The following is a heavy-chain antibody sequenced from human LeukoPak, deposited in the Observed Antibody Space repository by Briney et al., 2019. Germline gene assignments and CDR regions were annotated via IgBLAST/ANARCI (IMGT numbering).Heavy chain of an antibody. CDR2: ISGTGAGT. V-gene: IGHV3-23*01. Sequence: GGSLRLSCSASGFTFSTCAMTWVRQAPGKGLEWVSAISGTGAGTYYGDSVKGRFTISRDNSKNTVYLQMNSQRAEDTAVYYSAKDRWGSGSYSFDYWGQGTLVTVSS. CDR3: AKDRWGSGSYSFDY. J-gene: IGHJ4*02. D-gene: IGHD3-10*01. CDR1: GFTFSTCA.